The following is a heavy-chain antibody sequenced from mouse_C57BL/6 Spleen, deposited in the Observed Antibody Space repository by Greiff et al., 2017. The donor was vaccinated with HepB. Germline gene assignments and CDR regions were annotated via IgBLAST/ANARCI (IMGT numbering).Heavy chain of an antibody. J-gene: IGHJ2*01. CDR1: GYTFTSYW. D-gene: IGHD1-1*01. V-gene: IGHV1-64*01. CDR2: IHTNSGST. CDR3: ARGTYCAFDD. Sequence: QVQLQQPGAELVKPGASVKLSCKASGYTFTSYWMHWVKQRPGQGLEWIGMIHTNSGSTNYNEKFKSKATLTVDKSSSTAYMQLSSLTSEDAAVYYCARGTYCAFDDWGQGTTLTVAS.